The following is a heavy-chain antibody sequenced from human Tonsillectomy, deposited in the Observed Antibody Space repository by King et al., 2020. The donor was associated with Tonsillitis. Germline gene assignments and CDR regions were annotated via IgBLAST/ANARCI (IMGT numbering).Heavy chain of an antibody. D-gene: IGHD3-22*01. CDR3: AREGWDYYDSSGHPNAFDI. V-gene: IGHV3-30*04. J-gene: IGHJ3*02. Sequence: VQLVESGGGVVQPGRSLRLSCAASGFTFSSYAMHWVRQAPGKGLEWVAVISYDGSNKYYADSVKGRFTISRDNSKNTLYLQMNSLRTEDTAVYYCAREGWDYYDSSGHPNAFDIWGQGTMVTVSS. CDR2: ISYDGSNK. CDR1: GFTFSSYA.